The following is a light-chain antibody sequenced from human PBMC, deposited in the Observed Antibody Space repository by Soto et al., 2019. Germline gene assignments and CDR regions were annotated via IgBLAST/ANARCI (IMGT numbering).Light chain of an antibody. CDR3: QEYHSSPLT. Sequence: DIQMTQSPSTLSASVGDRVTITCRASQSIRNWLAWYQQKPGKAPNLLIFDASSLQSGVPSRFSGSGSGTEFTLTISSLQPDDFATYYCQEYHSSPLTFGQGTKVEVK. CDR1: QSIRNW. CDR2: DAS. J-gene: IGKJ1*01. V-gene: IGKV1-5*01.